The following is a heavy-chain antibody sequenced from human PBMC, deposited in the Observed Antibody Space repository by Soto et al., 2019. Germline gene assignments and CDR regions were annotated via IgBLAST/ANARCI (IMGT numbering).Heavy chain of an antibody. CDR1: GGSFSGYY. CDR2: INHSGST. J-gene: IGHJ4*02. D-gene: IGHD2-2*01. V-gene: IGHV4-34*01. CDR3: ASTYCSSTSCYDY. Sequence: SETLSLTCAVYGGSFSGYYWSWIRQPPGKGLEWIGEINHSGSTNYNPSLKSRVTISVDTSKNQFSLKLSSVTAADTAVYYCASTYCSSTSCYDYWGQGTQVTVSS.